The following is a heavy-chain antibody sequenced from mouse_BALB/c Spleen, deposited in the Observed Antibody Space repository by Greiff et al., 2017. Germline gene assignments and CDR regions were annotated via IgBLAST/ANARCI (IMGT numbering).Heavy chain of an antibody. CDR3: VRGLRYAMDY. D-gene: IGHD2-2*01. Sequence: EVQLVETGGGLVQPKGSLKLSCAASGFTFNTNAMNWVRQAPGKGLEWVARIRSKSNNYATYYADSVKDRFTISRDDSQSMLYLQMNNLKTEDTAMYYCVRGLRYAMDYWGQGTSVTVSS. CDR1: GFTFNTNA. CDR2: IRSKSNNYAT. V-gene: IGHV10S3*01. J-gene: IGHJ4*01.